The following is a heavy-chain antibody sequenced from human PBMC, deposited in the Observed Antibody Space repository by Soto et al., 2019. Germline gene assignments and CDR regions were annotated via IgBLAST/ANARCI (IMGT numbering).Heavy chain of an antibody. V-gene: IGHV1-24*01. J-gene: IGHJ6*02. Sequence: ASVKVSCKASGYTFTGYYMHWVRQAPGKGLEWMGGFDPEDGETIYAQKFQGRVTMTEDTSTDTAYMELSSLRSEGTAVYYCATAGYYDSSGSYYYGMDVWGQGTTVTVSS. CDR1: GYTFTGYY. CDR2: FDPEDGET. D-gene: IGHD3-22*01. CDR3: ATAGYYDSSGSYYYGMDV.